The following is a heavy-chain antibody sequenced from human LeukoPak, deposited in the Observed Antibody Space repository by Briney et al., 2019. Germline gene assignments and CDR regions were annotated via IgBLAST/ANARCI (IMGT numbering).Heavy chain of an antibody. CDR1: GFTFSSYA. V-gene: IGHV3-30-3*01. CDR2: ISYDGSNK. Sequence: GRSLRLSCAASGFTFSSYAMHWVRQAAGKGLEWVAVISYDGSNKYYADSVKGRFTISRDNSKNTLYLQMNSLRAEDTAVYYCAKDLDSGTFYDLDYWGQGTLVTVSS. CDR3: AKDLDSGTFYDLDY. D-gene: IGHD1-26*01. J-gene: IGHJ4*02.